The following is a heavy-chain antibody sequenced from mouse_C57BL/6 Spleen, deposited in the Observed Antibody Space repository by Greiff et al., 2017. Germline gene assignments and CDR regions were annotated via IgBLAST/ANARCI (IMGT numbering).Heavy chain of an antibody. V-gene: IGHV3-6*01. CDR3: ARAYFSNYDYYAMDY. D-gene: IGHD2-5*01. CDR1: GYSITSGYY. Sequence: EVQLVESGPGLVKPSQSLSLTCSVTGYSITSGYYWNWIRQFPGNKLEWMGYISYDGSNNYNPSLKNRISITRDTSKNQFFLKLNSVTTEDTATYYCARAYFSNYDYYAMDYWGQGTSVTVSS. CDR2: ISYDGSN. J-gene: IGHJ4*01.